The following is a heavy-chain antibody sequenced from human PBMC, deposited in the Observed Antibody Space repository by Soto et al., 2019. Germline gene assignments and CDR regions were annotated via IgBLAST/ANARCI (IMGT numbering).Heavy chain of an antibody. J-gene: IGHJ6*02. CDR3: ARGRGIVVVPAGRGAYYGMDV. D-gene: IGHD2-2*01. Sequence: PSETMSLACAAYGGCFSGSYSSWTRQTPGKGLEWIGEINHSGSTNYNPSLKSRVTISVDTSKNQFSLKLSSVTAADTAVYYCARGRGIVVVPAGRGAYYGMDVWGQGTTVTVSS. V-gene: IGHV4-34*01. CDR1: GGCFSGSY. CDR2: INHSGST.